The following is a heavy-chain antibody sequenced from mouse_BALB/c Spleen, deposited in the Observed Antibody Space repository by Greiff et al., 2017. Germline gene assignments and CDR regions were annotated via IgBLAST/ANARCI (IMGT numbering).Heavy chain of an antibody. J-gene: IGHJ3*01. D-gene: IGHD1-1*01. V-gene: IGHV5-4*02. CDR1: GFTFSDYY. Sequence: DVMLVESGGGLVKPGGSLKLSCAASGFTFSDYYMYWVRQTPEKRLEWVATISDGGSYTYYPDSVKGRFTISRDNAKNNLYLQMSSLKSEDTAMYYCARDPHSGSSSTWFAYWGQGTLVTVSA. CDR3: ARDPHSGSSSTWFAY. CDR2: ISDGGSYT.